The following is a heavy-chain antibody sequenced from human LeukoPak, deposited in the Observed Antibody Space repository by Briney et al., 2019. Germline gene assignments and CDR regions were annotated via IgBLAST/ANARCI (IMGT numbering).Heavy chain of an antibody. V-gene: IGHV3-30*18. CDR1: GFTFSSYG. D-gene: IGHD4/OR15-4a*01. Sequence: PGRSLRLSCAASGFTFSSYGMHWVRQAPGKGLEGVAVISYDGSNKYYADSVKGRFTISRDNSKNTLYLQMNSLRAEDTAVYYCAKDYYSAFDYWGQGTLVTVSS. CDR2: ISYDGSNK. CDR3: AKDYYSAFDY. J-gene: IGHJ4*02.